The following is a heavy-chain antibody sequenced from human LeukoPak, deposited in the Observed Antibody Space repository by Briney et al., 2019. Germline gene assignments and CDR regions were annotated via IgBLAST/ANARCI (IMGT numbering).Heavy chain of an antibody. D-gene: IGHD3-22*01. CDR3: AKDTYYYDSSGYSCFDY. CDR1: GFTFSSYG. CDR2: IWYDGSNK. Sequence: GGSLRLSCAASGFTFSSYGMHWVRQAPGKGLEWVAVIWYDGSNKYYADSVKGRLTISRDNSKNTLYLQMNSLRAEDTAVYYCAKDTYYYDSSGYSCFDYWGQGTLVTVSS. J-gene: IGHJ4*02. V-gene: IGHV3-33*06.